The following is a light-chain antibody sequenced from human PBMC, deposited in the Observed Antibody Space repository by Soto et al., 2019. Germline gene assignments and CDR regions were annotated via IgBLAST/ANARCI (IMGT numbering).Light chain of an antibody. V-gene: IGKV1-12*01. Sequence: DIQVTQSPSSVSASVGDRVTITCRASEDISRYLVWYQQKPGQAPKLLIYAASNLQSGVPSRFSGSGSGTDFTLTISSLQPEDFATYYCQQANAFPYTFGRGTKVEIK. CDR3: QQANAFPYT. CDR1: EDISRY. J-gene: IGKJ2*01. CDR2: AAS.